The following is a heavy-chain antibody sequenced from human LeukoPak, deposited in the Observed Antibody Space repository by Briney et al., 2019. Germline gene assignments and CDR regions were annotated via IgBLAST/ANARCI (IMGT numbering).Heavy chain of an antibody. V-gene: IGHV3-23*01. CDR1: GFSFSSYA. Sequence: TGGSLRLSCAASGFSFSSYAMSWVRQAPGKGLEWVSAISGSGGSTYYADSVKGRFTISRHNSKNTLYLQMNSLRAEDTAVYYCARAYYDILTGYERNYWYFDLRGRGTLVTVSS. J-gene: IGHJ2*01. D-gene: IGHD3-9*01. CDR3: ARAYYDILTGYERNYWYFDL. CDR2: ISGSGGST.